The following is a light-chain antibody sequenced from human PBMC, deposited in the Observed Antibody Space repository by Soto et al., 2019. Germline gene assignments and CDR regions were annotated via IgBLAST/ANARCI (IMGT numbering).Light chain of an antibody. J-gene: IGKJ4*01. V-gene: IGKV1-9*01. CDR1: QDISSY. CDR3: QQLSNYPLT. Sequence: DIQLTQSPSFLSASVGDRVTITCRASQDISSYLAWYQQKPGKAPKVLIYGASTLQSGVPSRFSGSASGAEFTLTSSSLQPEDFATYYCQQLSNYPLTFGGGTKVEI. CDR2: GAS.